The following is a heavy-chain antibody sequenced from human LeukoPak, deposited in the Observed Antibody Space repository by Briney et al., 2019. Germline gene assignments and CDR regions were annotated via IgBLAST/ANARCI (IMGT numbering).Heavy chain of an antibody. J-gene: IGHJ4*02. V-gene: IGHV3-66*01. CDR1: GFTFSSYW. D-gene: IGHD6-19*01. Sequence: GGSLRLSCAASGFTFSSYWMHWVRQAPGKGLEWVSVIYSGGSTYYADSVKGRFTISRDNSKNTLYLQMNSLRAEDTAVYYCARDLAVAGDYWGQGTLVTVSS. CDR2: IYSGGST. CDR3: ARDLAVAGDY.